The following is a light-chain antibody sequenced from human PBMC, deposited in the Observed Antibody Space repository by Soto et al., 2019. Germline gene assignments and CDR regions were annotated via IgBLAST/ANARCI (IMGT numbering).Light chain of an antibody. Sequence: EIVMTQSPATLSVSPVERATLSCRASQNVGSNLAWYQQKPGQAPRLLIHGASSRATGIPAWFSGSGSGTEFTLTISSLQSEDFAVYYCQQYSNWPRTFGQGTKVDIK. CDR3: QQYSNWPRT. CDR1: QNVGSN. V-gene: IGKV3-15*01. CDR2: GAS. J-gene: IGKJ1*01.